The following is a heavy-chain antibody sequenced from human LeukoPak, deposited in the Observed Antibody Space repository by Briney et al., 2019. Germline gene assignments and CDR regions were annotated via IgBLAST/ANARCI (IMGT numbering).Heavy chain of an antibody. V-gene: IGHV3-30-3*01. CDR2: MSNDGSNK. Sequence: GTSLRLSCAASGFTFSTYPIHWVRQAPGKGLEWVAFMSNDGSNKFYADSVKGRFTISRDNSKNTLYLQMNSLRAEDTAVYYCAKDSLTLYYYDSSGPQGAFDIWGQGIMVTVSS. J-gene: IGHJ3*02. CDR3: AKDSLTLYYYDSSGPQGAFDI. CDR1: GFTFSTYP. D-gene: IGHD3-22*01.